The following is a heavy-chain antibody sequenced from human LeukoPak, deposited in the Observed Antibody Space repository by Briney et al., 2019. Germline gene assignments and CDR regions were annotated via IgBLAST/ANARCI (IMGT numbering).Heavy chain of an antibody. V-gene: IGHV4-34*01. CDR1: GGSFSGYY. CDR3: ASPQENPDAFDI. J-gene: IGHJ3*02. CDR2: INHSGST. Sequence: SETLALTCAVYGGSFSGYYWSWIRQPPGKGLEWIGEINHSGSTNYNPSLKSRVTISVGTSKNQFSLKLSSVTAADTAVYYCASPQENPDAFDIWGQGTMVTVSS.